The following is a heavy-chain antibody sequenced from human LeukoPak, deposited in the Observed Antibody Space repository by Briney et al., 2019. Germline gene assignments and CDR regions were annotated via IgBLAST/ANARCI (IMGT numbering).Heavy chain of an antibody. CDR2: ISGSGGST. Sequence: GGSLRLFCAASGFTFSSYGMSWVRQAPGKGLDWVSAISGSGGSTYYADSVKGRFTISRDNSKNTLYLQMNSLRAEDTAVYYCAKGLRSDFDYWGQGTLVTVSS. D-gene: IGHD4-17*01. CDR1: GFTFSSYG. J-gene: IGHJ4*02. CDR3: AKGLRSDFDY. V-gene: IGHV3-23*01.